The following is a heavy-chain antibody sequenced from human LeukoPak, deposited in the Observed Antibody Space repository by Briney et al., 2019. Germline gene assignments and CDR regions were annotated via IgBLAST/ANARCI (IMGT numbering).Heavy chain of an antibody. CDR2: ISSSGSTI. CDR3: ARDRNPNSGYTFFDY. CDR1: GFTFSSYE. J-gene: IGHJ4*02. D-gene: IGHD3-22*01. V-gene: IGHV3-48*03. Sequence: GGSLRLSCAASGFTFSSYEMNWVRQAPGKGLEWVSYISSSGSTIYYADSVKGRFTISRDNAKNSLYLQMNSLRAEDTAVYYCARDRNPNSGYTFFDYWGQGTLVTVSS.